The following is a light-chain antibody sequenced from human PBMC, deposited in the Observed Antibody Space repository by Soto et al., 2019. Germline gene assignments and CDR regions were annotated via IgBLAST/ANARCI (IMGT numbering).Light chain of an antibody. CDR1: SSDVGGYNY. Sequence: QSALTPPRLVSGSPGQSVTISCTGNSSDVGGYNYVSWYQQHPGKAPKLMIYDVSKRPSGVPDRFSGSKSGNTASLTISGLQAEDEADYYCCSYAGSYTYVFGTGTKVTVL. J-gene: IGLJ1*01. V-gene: IGLV2-11*01. CDR3: CSYAGSYTYV. CDR2: DVS.